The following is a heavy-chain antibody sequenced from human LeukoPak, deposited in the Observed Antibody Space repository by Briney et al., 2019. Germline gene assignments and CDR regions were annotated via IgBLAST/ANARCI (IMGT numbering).Heavy chain of an antibody. J-gene: IGHJ4*02. CDR3: AKDLVTGSLDY. CDR2: ISGGAGST. D-gene: IGHD3-10*01. CDR1: GFTFSTYA. V-gene: IGHV3-23*01. Sequence: PGGSLRLSCAGSGFTFSTYAMTWVRQAPGKGLEWVSSISGGAGSTYYADSVKGRFTISRANSENTLYLQMHSLRAEDTAVYYCAKDLVTGSLDYWGLGTLVTVSS.